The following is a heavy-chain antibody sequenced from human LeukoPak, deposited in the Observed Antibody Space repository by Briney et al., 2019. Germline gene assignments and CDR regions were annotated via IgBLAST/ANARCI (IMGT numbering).Heavy chain of an antibody. CDR3: ARDPDY. V-gene: IGHV3-48*01. CDR2: ISSSSSTI. CDR1: VFTFSSDR. J-gene: IGHJ4*02. Sequence: PGGSLRLSCAASVFTFSSDRMTWVRQARWKGLEWVSYISSSSSTIYYADSVKGRFTISRDNAKNSLYLQMNSLRAEDTAVYYCARDPDYWGQGTLVTVSS.